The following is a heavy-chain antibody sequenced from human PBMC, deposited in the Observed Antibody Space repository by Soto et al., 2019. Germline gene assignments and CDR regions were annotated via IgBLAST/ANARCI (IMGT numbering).Heavy chain of an antibody. V-gene: IGHV3-74*01. CDR1: GFTFSAYW. D-gene: IGHD3-10*01. J-gene: IGHJ6*02. CDR2: IHSNGNTT. Sequence: EVQLVESGGGLVQPGGSLRLSCAASGFTFSAYWMHWVRQAPGKGLVWVSRIHSNGNTTTYADSVKGRFTISRDNAKNTLYLPMNSLRAEDTAVYYCARSVLSGTYPYYSFALDVWGQGTTVTVSS. CDR3: ARSVLSGTYPYYSFALDV.